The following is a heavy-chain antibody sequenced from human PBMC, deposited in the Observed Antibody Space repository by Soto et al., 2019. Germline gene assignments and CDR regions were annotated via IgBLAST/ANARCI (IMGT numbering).Heavy chain of an antibody. D-gene: IGHD3-9*01. CDR1: GYTFTSYG. CDR3: ARDRYYDILSGPSWFDP. V-gene: IGHV1-18*01. J-gene: IGHJ5*02. Sequence: ASVKVSCKASGYTFTSYGISWVRQAPGQGLEWMGWISAYNGNTNYAQKLQGRVTMTTDTSTSTAYMELRSLRSDDTAVYYCARDRYYDILSGPSWFDPWGQGTLVTVSS. CDR2: ISAYNGNT.